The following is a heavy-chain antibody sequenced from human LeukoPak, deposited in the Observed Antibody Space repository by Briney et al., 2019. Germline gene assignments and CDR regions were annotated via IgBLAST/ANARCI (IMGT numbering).Heavy chain of an antibody. CDR1: GGSFSGYY. Sequence: KTSETLSLTCAVYGGSFSGYYWSWIRQPPGKGLEWIGEINHSGSTNYNPSLKSRVTISVDTSKNQFSLKLSSVTAADTAVYYCARGTRIQWLIALAFDYWGQGTLVTVSS. CDR3: ARGTRIQWLIALAFDY. D-gene: IGHD6-19*01. J-gene: IGHJ4*02. V-gene: IGHV4-34*01. CDR2: INHSGST.